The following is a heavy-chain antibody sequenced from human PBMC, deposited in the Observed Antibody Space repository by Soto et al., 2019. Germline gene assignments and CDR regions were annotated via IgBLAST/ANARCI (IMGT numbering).Heavy chain of an antibody. CDR2: IIPIFGTA. Sequence: GASVKVSCKASGGTFSSYAISWVRQAPGQGLEWMGGIIPIFGTANYAQKFQGRVTITADESTSTAYMELSSLRSEDTAVYYCARDVGYSGYDFYYFDYWGQGTLVTVSS. CDR3: ARDVGYSGYDFYYFDY. CDR1: GGTFSSYA. V-gene: IGHV1-69*13. J-gene: IGHJ4*02. D-gene: IGHD5-12*01.